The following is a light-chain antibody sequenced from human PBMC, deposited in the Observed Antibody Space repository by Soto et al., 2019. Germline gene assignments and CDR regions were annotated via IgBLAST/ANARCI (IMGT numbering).Light chain of an antibody. J-gene: IGLJ1*01. CDR2: EVT. CDR3: RSYTSSAAYV. CDR1: SSDVGAYNF. Sequence: QSVLTQPASVSGSPGQSITISCTGTSSDVGAYNFVSWYQHHPGSAPKLIIYEVTMRPSGVSHRFSGSKSGNTASLTISGLQAEDAADYYCRSYTSSAAYVFGSGTKLTVL. V-gene: IGLV2-14*01.